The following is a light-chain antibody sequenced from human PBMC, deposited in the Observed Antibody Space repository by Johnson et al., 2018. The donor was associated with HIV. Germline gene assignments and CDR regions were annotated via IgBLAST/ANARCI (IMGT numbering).Light chain of an antibody. Sequence: QSVLTQPPSVSAAPGQKVTISCSGSSSNIGNNYVSWYQHLPGTAPKLLIYDNNKRPSGIPDRFSGSKSGTSATLGITGLQTGDEADYYCGTWDSCLSAVYVFGTGTKFTVL. CDR1: SSNIGNNY. J-gene: IGLJ1*01. CDR2: DNN. CDR3: GTWDSCLSAVYV. V-gene: IGLV1-51*01.